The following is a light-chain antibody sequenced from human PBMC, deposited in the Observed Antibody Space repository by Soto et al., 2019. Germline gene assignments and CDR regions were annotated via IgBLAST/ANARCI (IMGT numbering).Light chain of an antibody. V-gene: IGLV2-14*01. J-gene: IGLJ1*01. CDR1: SSDVGGYKY. CDR3: SAYTVSRTYV. Sequence: QSVLTQPASVSGSPGQSITISCTGTSSDVGGYKYVSWYQQHPGKAPKLMIYEVSNRPSGVSDRFSGSKSGNTASLAISGLQPEDEADYYCSAYTVSRTYVFGTGTKLTVL. CDR2: EVS.